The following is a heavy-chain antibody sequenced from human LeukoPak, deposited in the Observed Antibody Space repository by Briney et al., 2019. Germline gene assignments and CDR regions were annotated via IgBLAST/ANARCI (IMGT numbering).Heavy chain of an antibody. CDR1: GFTFSSYW. J-gene: IGHJ4*02. CDR3: ARGSSYYYGSGSYLPGY. D-gene: IGHD3-10*01. V-gene: IGHV3-7*01. Sequence: GGSLRLSCAASGFTFSSYWMSWVRQAPGKGLEWVANINKDGSEKYYVDSVKGRFTISRDNAKNSLYLQMNSLRAEDTAVYYCARGSSYYYGSGSYLPGYWRQGTLVTVSS. CDR2: INKDGSEK.